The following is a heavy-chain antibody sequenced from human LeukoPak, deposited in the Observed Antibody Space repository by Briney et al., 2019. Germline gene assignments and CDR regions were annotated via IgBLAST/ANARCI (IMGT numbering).Heavy chain of an antibody. CDR3: ARVRESGYDFDY. V-gene: IGHV1-69*06. CDR1: GGTFSSYA. J-gene: IGHJ4*02. D-gene: IGHD5-12*01. Sequence: ASVKVSCKASGGTFSSYAISWVRQAPGQGLEWMGGIIPIFGTANYAQKFQGRVTITADKSTSTAYMELSGLRSEDTAVYYCARVRESGYDFDYWGQGTLVTVSS. CDR2: IIPIFGTA.